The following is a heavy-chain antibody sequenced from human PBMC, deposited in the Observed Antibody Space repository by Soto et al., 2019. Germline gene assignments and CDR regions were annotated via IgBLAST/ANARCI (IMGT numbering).Heavy chain of an antibody. CDR2: INRDGTTS. CDR3: VRLLDVDY. J-gene: IGHJ4*02. Sequence: EMQLVESGGGLVQPGGSLRLSCAASGFTFSNYWMHWVRQAPGKGLVWISRINRDGTTSEYADSVKGRFTISRDNAKNVVYLQMNSLRAADTAIYYCVRLLDVDYWGQGTLVTVSS. V-gene: IGHV3-74*03. D-gene: IGHD3-10*01. CDR1: GFTFSNYW.